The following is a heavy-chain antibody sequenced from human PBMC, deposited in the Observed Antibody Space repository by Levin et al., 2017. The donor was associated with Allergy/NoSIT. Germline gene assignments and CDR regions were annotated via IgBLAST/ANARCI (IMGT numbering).Heavy chain of an antibody. CDR2: IYYSGST. D-gene: IGHD2-15*01. V-gene: IGHV4-59*01. Sequence: SETLSLTCTVSGGSISSYYWSWIRQPPGKGLEWIGYIYYSGSTNYNPSLKSRFTISVDTSKNQFSLKLSSVTAADTAVYYCAREELKGYCSGGSCFEDRWFDPWGQGTLVTVSS. CDR3: AREELKGYCSGGSCFEDRWFDP. CDR1: GGSISSYY. J-gene: IGHJ5*02.